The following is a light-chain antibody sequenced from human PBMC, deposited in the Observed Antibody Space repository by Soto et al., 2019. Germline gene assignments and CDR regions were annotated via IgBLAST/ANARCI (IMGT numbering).Light chain of an antibody. CDR3: QPYNSY. Sequence: DIQMTQSPSSLSASLGDRVTITCRAGQSIDNYLNWYQQKPGKAPNLLISAASTLQSGVPSRFSGSGSGTEFTLTISSLQPDGFATSYCQPYNSYFGGGTKVDIK. J-gene: IGKJ4*01. CDR1: QSIDNY. V-gene: IGKV1-5*01. CDR2: AAS.